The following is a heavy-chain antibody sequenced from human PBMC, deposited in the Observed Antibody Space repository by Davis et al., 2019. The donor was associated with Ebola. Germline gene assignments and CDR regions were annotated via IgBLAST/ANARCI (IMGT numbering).Heavy chain of an antibody. CDR2: INAGNGNT. J-gene: IGHJ6*02. CDR1: GYTFTSYA. V-gene: IGHV1-3*01. D-gene: IGHD2-2*01. CDR3: ASRVVVPAGLDYYGMDV. Sequence: ASVKVSCTASGYTFTSYAMHWVRQAPGQRLEWMGWINAGNGNTKYSQKFQGRVTITRDTSASTAYMELSSLRSEDTAVYYCASRVVVPAGLDYYGMDVWGQGTTVTVSS.